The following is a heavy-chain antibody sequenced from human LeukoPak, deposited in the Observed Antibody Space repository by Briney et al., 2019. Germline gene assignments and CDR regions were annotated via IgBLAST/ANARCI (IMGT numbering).Heavy chain of an antibody. J-gene: IGHJ3*02. D-gene: IGHD3-22*01. CDR2: IKSKTDGGTT. Sequence: GGSLRLSCAASGFTFSNAWMSWVRQAPGKGLEWVGRIKSKTDGGTTDYAAPVKGRFTISRDDSKNTLYLQMNSLKTEDTAVYYCARASSLSGSLRDAFDIWGQGTMVTVSS. V-gene: IGHV3-15*01. CDR3: ARASSLSGSLRDAFDI. CDR1: GFTFSNAW.